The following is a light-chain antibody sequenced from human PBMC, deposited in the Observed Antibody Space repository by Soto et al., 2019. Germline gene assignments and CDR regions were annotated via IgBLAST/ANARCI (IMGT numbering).Light chain of an antibody. CDR1: QSISNW. Sequence: DVQMTQSLSTLSASVGDRVTITCRASQSISNWLAWYQQKPGKAPKVLIYDASSLQTGVPSRFSGSGSGTEFTLTISSLQPDDFATYYRQQYNTYLTFGQGPNV. CDR3: QQYNTYLT. V-gene: IGKV1-5*01. J-gene: IGKJ1*01. CDR2: DAS.